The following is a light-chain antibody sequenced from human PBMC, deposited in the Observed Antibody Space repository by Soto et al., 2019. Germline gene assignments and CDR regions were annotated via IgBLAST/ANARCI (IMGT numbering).Light chain of an antibody. CDR1: EPVGSAY. CDR3: QQHGSSPWT. V-gene: IGKV3-20*01. Sequence: ETVLTQSPGTLSLSPGDTATLSCRASEPVGSAYLAWYRQKPGQAPRPLIYATSSRVTGIPNRFRGSGSGTDFALTISRLEAADFAVYYCQQHGSSPWTFGQGTKVDIK. J-gene: IGKJ1*01. CDR2: ATS.